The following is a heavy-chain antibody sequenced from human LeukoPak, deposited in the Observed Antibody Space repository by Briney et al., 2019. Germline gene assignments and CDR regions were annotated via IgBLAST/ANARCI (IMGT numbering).Heavy chain of an antibody. D-gene: IGHD3-10*01. Sequence: PSETPSLTCTVSGVSISSSSYYWGWIRQPPGKGLEWIGSICYSGSTYYNPSLKSRVTISVDTSKNQFSLKLSSVTAADTAVYYCARVGGSGSYYQFDYWGQGTLVTVSS. CDR2: ICYSGST. V-gene: IGHV4-39*01. J-gene: IGHJ4*02. CDR3: ARVGGSGSYYQFDY. CDR1: GVSISSSSYY.